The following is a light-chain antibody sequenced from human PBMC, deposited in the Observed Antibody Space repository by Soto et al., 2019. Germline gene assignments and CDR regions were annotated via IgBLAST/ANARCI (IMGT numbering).Light chain of an antibody. Sequence: EIVMTQSPATLSVSPGETATLSYRASQSVGSAVAWYQHKPGQAPRLVIVAASIRATGVPGRFSGAGSGTEFTLTISSLQSEDFAVYYCQQYKNWPPLTFGGGTTVEIK. J-gene: IGKJ4*01. CDR3: QQYKNWPPLT. CDR1: QSVGSA. CDR2: AAS. V-gene: IGKV3-15*01.